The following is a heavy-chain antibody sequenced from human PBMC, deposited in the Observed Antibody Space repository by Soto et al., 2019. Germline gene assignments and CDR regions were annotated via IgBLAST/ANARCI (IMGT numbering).Heavy chain of an antibody. Sequence: QVQLVQSGAEVKKPGASMKVSCKASGYTFINYDINWVRQASGQGLERMGWMNPKSGDTGYAQKFKGRVTRTTNTTVTTAYLDLSSLTSEDTAVYFCAREAYGSWSGSRGNWFDPWGQGTLVTVSS. CDR3: AREAYGSWSGSRGNWFDP. J-gene: IGHJ5*02. CDR1: GYTFINYD. CDR2: MNPKSGDT. D-gene: IGHD6-6*01. V-gene: IGHV1-8*01.